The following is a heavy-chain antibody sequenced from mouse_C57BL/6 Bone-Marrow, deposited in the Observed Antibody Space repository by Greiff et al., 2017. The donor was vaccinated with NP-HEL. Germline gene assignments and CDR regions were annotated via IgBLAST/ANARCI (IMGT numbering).Heavy chain of an antibody. J-gene: IGHJ2*01. D-gene: IGHD2-3*01. CDR1: GFTFSSYA. Sequence: EVKLVESGEGLVKPGGSLKLSCAASGFTFSSYAMSWVRQTPEKRLEWVAYLSSGADYIYYAPPVKGRFTISRDNARNTLYLQMSSLKSEDTAMYYCTRDDDGYYDYWGQGTTLTVSS. CDR3: TRDDDGYYDY. V-gene: IGHV5-9-1*02. CDR2: LSSGADYI.